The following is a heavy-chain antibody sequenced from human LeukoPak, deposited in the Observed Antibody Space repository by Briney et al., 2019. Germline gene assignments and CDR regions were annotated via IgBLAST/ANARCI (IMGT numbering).Heavy chain of an antibody. CDR3: ARGDSSGYRGARDV. D-gene: IGHD5-18*01. J-gene: IGHJ3*01. CDR1: GYTFTSYY. CDR2: INPSGGTT. Sequence: ASVKVSCKASGYTFTSYYMHWVRQAPGQGLEWMGIINPSGGTTTYAQKFQGRVTMTRDTSTSTVYMEVSSLTSEDTALYYCARGDSSGYRGARDVWGQGTMVAVSS. V-gene: IGHV1-46*01.